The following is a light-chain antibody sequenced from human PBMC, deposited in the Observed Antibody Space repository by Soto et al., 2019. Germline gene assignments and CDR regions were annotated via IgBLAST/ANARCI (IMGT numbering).Light chain of an antibody. CDR2: SDN. CDR1: SSNIGSHS. J-gene: IGLJ7*01. CDR3: AGWDDSLSGFAV. V-gene: IGLV1-47*02. Sequence: QSVLTQPPSASGTPGQTVTISCSGSSSNIGSHSVDWYQQLPGTAPKLLIYSDNQRPSGVPDRFSGSKSGTSASLAISGLRYEDEAYYYCAGWDDSLSGFAVFGGGTQLTVL.